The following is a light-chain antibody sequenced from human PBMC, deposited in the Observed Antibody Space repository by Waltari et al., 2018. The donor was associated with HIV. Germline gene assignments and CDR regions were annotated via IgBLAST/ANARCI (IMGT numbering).Light chain of an antibody. CDR2: PDN. Sequence: YELTQPPSLAVSPGQTDSIPCSANQLGDTYVSWFHQKTGQAPVPVIYPDNKRPAGIPERYSASLSWTTATLTISGTLPMDEADYYCQTWDRPTVIFGGGTKLTV. V-gene: IGLV3-1*01. CDR1: QLGDTY. CDR3: QTWDRPTVI. J-gene: IGLJ2*01.